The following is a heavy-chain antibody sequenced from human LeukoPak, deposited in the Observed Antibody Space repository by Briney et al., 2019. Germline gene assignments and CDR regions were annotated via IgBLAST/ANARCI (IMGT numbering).Heavy chain of an antibody. Sequence: PGGSLRLSCAASGFTFSSYAMSWVRQAPGKGLEWVSAISGSGSSTYYADSAKGRFTISRDNSKNTLYMQMNRLRAEDTAVYYCAKHRAIHLVPYYLVPDIWGQGTVVTVSS. V-gene: IGHV3-23*01. CDR2: ISGSGSST. CDR1: GFTFSSYA. J-gene: IGHJ3*02. CDR3: AKHRAIHLVPYYLVPDI. D-gene: IGHD5-18*01.